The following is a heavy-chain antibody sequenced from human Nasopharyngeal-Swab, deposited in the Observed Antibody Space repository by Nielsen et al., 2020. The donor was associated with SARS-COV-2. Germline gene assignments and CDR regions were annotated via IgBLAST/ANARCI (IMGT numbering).Heavy chain of an antibody. D-gene: IGHD3-16*01. J-gene: IGHJ6*04. CDR2: MNPNSGNT. CDR3: ARGSHYDYVWGSYKPNLDV. CDR1: GYTFTSYD. V-gene: IGHV1-8*01. Sequence: ASVKVSCKASGYTFTSYDINWVRQATGQGLEWMGWMNPNSGNTGYAQKFQGRVTMTRQTSISPAYMELSSLRSEATAVYYCARGSHYDYVWGSYKPNLDVWGKGTTVTVSS.